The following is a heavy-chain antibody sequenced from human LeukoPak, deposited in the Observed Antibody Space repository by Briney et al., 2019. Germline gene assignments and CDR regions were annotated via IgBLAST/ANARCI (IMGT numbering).Heavy chain of an antibody. V-gene: IGHV3-33*01. J-gene: IGHJ4*02. CDR2: IWYDGSNK. Sequence: GGSLRLSCAASGFTFSSYGMHWVRQAPGKGLEWVAVIWYDGSNKYYADSVKGRFTISTDNSKNTLYLQMNSLRAEDTAVYYCARSKVANYLDYWGQGTLVTVSS. CDR1: GFTFSSYG. CDR3: ARSKVANYLDY. D-gene: IGHD4-23*01.